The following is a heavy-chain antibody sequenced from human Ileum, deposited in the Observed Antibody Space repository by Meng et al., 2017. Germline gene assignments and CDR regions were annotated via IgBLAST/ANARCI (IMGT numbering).Heavy chain of an antibody. V-gene: IGHV1-3*01. CDR3: ARSYCSSTSCQYYFDY. J-gene: IGHJ4*02. Sequence: QVHLVQSGAEVKKPGASVKVSCQASGYTFSNYAIHWVRQAPGQRLEWMGWINAGDGTTKYSEKFQGRVSITRDTSASTGYMELSSLTSEDTAAYHCARSYCSSTSCQYYFDYWGQGTLVTVSS. CDR1: GYTFSNYA. CDR2: INAGDGTT. D-gene: IGHD2-2*01.